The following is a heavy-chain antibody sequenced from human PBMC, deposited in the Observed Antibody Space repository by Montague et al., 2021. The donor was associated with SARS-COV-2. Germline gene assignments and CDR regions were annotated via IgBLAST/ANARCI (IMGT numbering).Heavy chain of an antibody. CDR3: ARPAYNHRNFGDYDL. CDR2: ISASGTT. Sequence: SETLSLTCSVSGYSISDGYQWGWIRQPPGRGLEWIGSISASGTTHHNPSLISRVTMSIDTSRNQISLKLSSVSAADSASYYCARPAYNHRNFGDYDLWGQGALVTVSS. CDR1: GYSISDGYQ. V-gene: IGHV4-38-2*02. J-gene: IGHJ5*02. D-gene: IGHD4-17*01.